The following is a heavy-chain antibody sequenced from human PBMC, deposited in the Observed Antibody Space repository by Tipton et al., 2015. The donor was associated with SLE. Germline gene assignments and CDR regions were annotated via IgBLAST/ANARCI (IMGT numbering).Heavy chain of an antibody. Sequence: TLSLTCTVSGGSISTNTYFWGWIRQPPGKGLEWIGNIHYSGGTYYNPSLKSRVTISIDTSRNQFSLNLNSVTAADTALYYCARAVAGNSEYFDYWGHGTLVTFSS. CDR3: ARAVAGNSEYFDY. D-gene: IGHD6-19*01. CDR1: GGSISTNTYF. CDR2: IHYSGGT. V-gene: IGHV4-39*07. J-gene: IGHJ4*01.